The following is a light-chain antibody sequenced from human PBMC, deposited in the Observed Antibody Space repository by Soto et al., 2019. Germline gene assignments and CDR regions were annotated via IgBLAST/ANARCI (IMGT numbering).Light chain of an antibody. J-gene: IGKJ4*01. Sequence: EIVLSQSPGTLSLSPGETASLSCRASQNVRGSYLAWYQQKPGQAPRLLISAASRRATGVPDRFSGSGSGTDFTLTISRLEPEDFAVYCCHQYGSSPPTFGGGTKMDIK. CDR2: AAS. CDR3: HQYGSSPPT. V-gene: IGKV3-20*01. CDR1: QNVRGSY.